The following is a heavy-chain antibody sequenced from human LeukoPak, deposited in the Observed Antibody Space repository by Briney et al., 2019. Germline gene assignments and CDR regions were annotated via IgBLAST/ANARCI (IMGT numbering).Heavy chain of an antibody. J-gene: IGHJ6*03. CDR3: ARAIYDFWSGYYHYYYYYYMDV. Sequence: PSETLSLTCTVSGGSISSHYWSWIQQPPGKGLEWIGYIYYSGSTNYNPSLKSRVTISVDTSKNQFSLKLSSVTAADTAVYYCARAIYDFWSGYYHYYYYYYMDVWGKGTTVTVSS. CDR2: IYYSGST. V-gene: IGHV4-59*11. D-gene: IGHD3-3*01. CDR1: GGSISSHY.